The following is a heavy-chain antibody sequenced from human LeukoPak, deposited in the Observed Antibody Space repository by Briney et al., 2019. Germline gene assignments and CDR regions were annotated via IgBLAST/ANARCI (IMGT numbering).Heavy chain of an antibody. CDR1: GFTFSSYS. Sequence: GGSLRLSCAASGFTFSSYSVNWVRQAPGKGLEWVSYISSSSSTIYYADSVKGRFTISRDNAKNSLYLQMNSLRDEDTAVYYCAKGLKTERYFDYWGQGTLVTVSS. CDR2: ISSSSSTI. D-gene: IGHD1-26*01. V-gene: IGHV3-48*02. J-gene: IGHJ4*02. CDR3: AKGLKTERYFDY.